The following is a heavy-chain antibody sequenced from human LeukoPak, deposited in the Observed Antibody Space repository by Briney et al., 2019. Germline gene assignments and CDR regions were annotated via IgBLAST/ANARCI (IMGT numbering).Heavy chain of an antibody. CDR3: ASAGVLLWFGDGASGNWFDP. J-gene: IGHJ5*02. D-gene: IGHD3-10*01. CDR2: ISSSSSYI. Sequence: PGGSLRLSCAASRFTFSSYSMNWVRQAPGKGLEWVSSISSSSSYIYYADSVKGRFTISRDNAKNSLYLQMNSLRAEDTAVYYCASAGVLLWFGDGASGNWFDPWGQGTLVTVSS. V-gene: IGHV3-21*01. CDR1: RFTFSSYS.